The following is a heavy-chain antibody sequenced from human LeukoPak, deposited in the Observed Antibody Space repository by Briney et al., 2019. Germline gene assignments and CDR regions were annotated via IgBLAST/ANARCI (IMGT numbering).Heavy chain of an antibody. CDR2: IYHRGSA. J-gene: IGHJ4*02. V-gene: IGHV4-59*01. CDR3: ARAGDYYVSGSYLGY. CDR1: GFTFSSYS. D-gene: IGHD3-10*01. Sequence: GSLRLSCAASGFTFSSYSMNWVRQPPGKGLEWIGYIYHRGSANYNPSLKGRVTISVDTSKNQFSLTLSSVTAADTAVYYCARAGDYYVSGSYLGYWGQGTLVTVSS.